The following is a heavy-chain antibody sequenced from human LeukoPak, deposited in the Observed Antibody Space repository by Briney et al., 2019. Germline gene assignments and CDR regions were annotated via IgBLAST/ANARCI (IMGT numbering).Heavy chain of an antibody. CDR1: GFRLSDYY. CDR2: IRGDTGDT. J-gene: IGHJ4*02. Sequence: ASVTVSCKTSGFRLSDYYFHWVRQAPGQGLEWMGWIRGDTGDTDSPQKFQGRVTMTRDTSINTAYMELSRLTFDDTAMYFCARVRGNSCDYWGQGTLVTVCS. V-gene: IGHV1-2*02. D-gene: IGHD6-13*01. CDR3: ARVRGNSCDY.